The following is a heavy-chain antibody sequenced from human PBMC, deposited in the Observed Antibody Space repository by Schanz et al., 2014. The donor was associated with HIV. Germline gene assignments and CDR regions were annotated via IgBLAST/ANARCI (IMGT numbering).Heavy chain of an antibody. J-gene: IGHJ4*02. V-gene: IGHV3-15*01. Sequence: VQLVESGGGLVKPGGSLRLSCAASGFTFNNAWMSWVRQAPGKGLEWVGRIKSKTDGGPTDYAAPVKGRFTISREDSRNTLYLQMNSLRGEDTAVYYCAKDRFEHFYYSTGPYDYFDHWGRGTLVTVSS. CDR1: GFTFNNAW. CDR2: IKSKTDGGPT. CDR3: AKDRFEHFYYSTGPYDYFDH. D-gene: IGHD3-22*01.